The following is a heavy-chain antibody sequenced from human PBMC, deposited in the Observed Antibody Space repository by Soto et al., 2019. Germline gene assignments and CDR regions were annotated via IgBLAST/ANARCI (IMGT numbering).Heavy chain of an antibody. CDR1: GFTFSSAA. Sequence: EVQLLDFGGDLVQPGGSLRLSCAASGFTFSSAAMSWVRQPPGKGLEWVSAISGSGGSTYYAESVKGRFTISRDNSNNMLYLQMNSLRPEDTAVYYCAKRVGDYWGQGTLVTVSS. J-gene: IGHJ4*02. CDR3: AKRVGDY. CDR2: ISGSGGST. V-gene: IGHV3-23*01.